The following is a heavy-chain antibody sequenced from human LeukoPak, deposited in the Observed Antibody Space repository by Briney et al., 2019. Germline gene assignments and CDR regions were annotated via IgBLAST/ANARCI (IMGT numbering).Heavy chain of an antibody. CDR2: IKQDGSEK. D-gene: IGHD6-13*01. V-gene: IGHV3-7*05. J-gene: IGHJ4*02. CDR3: ARRGTSSSWAHFDY. Sequence: GGSLRLSCAASGFTFSSYWMTWVRQAPGKGLEWVAKIKQDGSEKDYVDSVKGRFTISRDNAKNSLYLQMNSLGAEDTAVYYCARRGTSSSWAHFDYWGQGTLDTVSS. CDR1: GFTFSSYW.